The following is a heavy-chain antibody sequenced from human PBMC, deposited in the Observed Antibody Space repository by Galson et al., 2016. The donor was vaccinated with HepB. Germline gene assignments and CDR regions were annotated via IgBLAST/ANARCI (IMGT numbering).Heavy chain of an antibody. CDR3: ARDSAVSYAFDI. D-gene: IGHD6-19*01. CDR2: TYYRSRWYY. Sequence: CAISGDSVSTNSAAWNWIRQSPSRGLEWLGRTYYRSRWYYDYALSVKSRISINADASKNQFSLQPNSVTPEDTAVYYCARDSAVSYAFDIWGQGTMVTVSS. V-gene: IGHV6-1*01. J-gene: IGHJ3*02. CDR1: GDSVSTNSAA.